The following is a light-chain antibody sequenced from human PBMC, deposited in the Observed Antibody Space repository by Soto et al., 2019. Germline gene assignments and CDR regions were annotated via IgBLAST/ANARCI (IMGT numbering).Light chain of an antibody. CDR3: TSYTSSSTRGV. V-gene: IGLV2-14*03. CDR2: DVS. CDR1: SSDVGGYNY. J-gene: IGLJ2*01. Sequence: QSALTQPASVSGSPGQSITISCTGTSSDVGGYNYVSWYQQNPGKAPKLMIYDVSSRPSGVSNRFSGSKSGNTASLTISGLQAEDEADYYCTSYTSSSTRGVFGGGTKLTVL.